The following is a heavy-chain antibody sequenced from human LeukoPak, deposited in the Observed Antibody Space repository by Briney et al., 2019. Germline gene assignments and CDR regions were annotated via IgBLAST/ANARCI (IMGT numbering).Heavy chain of an antibody. CDR3: ANDIGGYYYDSSGLFDY. Sequence: GGSLRLSCAASGFTFSSYGMHWVRQAPGKGLEWVAVISYDGSNKYYADSVKGRFTISRDNSKNTLYLQMNSLRAEDTAVYYCANDIGGYYYDSSGLFDYWGQGTLVTVSS. J-gene: IGHJ4*02. CDR2: ISYDGSNK. V-gene: IGHV3-30*18. CDR1: GFTFSSYG. D-gene: IGHD3-22*01.